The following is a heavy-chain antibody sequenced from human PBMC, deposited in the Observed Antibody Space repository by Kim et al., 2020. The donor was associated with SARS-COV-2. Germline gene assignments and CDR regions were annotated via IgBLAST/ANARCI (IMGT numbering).Heavy chain of an antibody. J-gene: IGHJ5*02. V-gene: IGHV3-48*03. Sequence: GGSLRLSCAASGFTFSSYKMNWVRQAPGKGLEWVSYISSSGSTIYYADSVKGRFTISRDNAKNSLYLQMNSLRAEDTAVYYCAREGERYYDYVWGSYRAYNWFDPWGQGTLVTVSS. CDR2: ISSSGSTI. D-gene: IGHD3-16*02. CDR3: AREGERYYDYVWGSYRAYNWFDP. CDR1: GFTFSSYK.